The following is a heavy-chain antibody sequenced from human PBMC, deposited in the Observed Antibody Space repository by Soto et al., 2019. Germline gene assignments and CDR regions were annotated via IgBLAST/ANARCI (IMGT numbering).Heavy chain of an antibody. D-gene: IGHD6-19*01. V-gene: IGHV4-39*01. CDR1: GGSISSSSYY. CDR2: IYYSGST. CDR3: AGHTSSGWMGIDY. Sequence: SETLSLTCTVSGGSISSSSYYWGWIRQPPGKGLEWIGSIYYSGSTYYNPSLKSRVTISVDTSKNQFSLKLSSVTAADTAVYYCAGHTSSGWMGIDYWGQGTLVTVSS. J-gene: IGHJ4*02.